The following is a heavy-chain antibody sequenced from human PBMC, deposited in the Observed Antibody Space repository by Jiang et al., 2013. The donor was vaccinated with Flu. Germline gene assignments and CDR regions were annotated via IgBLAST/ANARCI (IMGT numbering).Heavy chain of an antibody. Sequence: VQLLESGGGLVQPGGSRRLSCAASGFTFSNYAMTWVRQAPGKGLEWVSAISSSGSSTYYADSVKGRFTISRDNSKHTLFLEMNSLRAEDTAVYYCAKGPVRQWMATRYFEYWGQGTLVTVSS. CDR1: GFTFSNYA. CDR3: AKGPVRQWMATRYFEY. D-gene: IGHD5-24*01. V-gene: IGHV3-23*01. CDR2: ISSSGSST. J-gene: IGHJ4*02.